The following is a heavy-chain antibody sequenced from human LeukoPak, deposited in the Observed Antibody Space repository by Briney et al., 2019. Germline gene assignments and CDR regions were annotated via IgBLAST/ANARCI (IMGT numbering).Heavy chain of an antibody. CDR1: GFTFSSYW. Sequence: GGSLRLSCAASGFTFSSYWMSWVRQAPGKGLEWVANIKQDGSEKYYVDSVKGRFTISRDNAKNSLYLQMNSLRAEDTAVYYCARISGSYYDAFDIWGQGTMVTVSS. D-gene: IGHD1-26*01. CDR3: ARISGSYYDAFDI. V-gene: IGHV3-7*01. J-gene: IGHJ3*02. CDR2: IKQDGSEK.